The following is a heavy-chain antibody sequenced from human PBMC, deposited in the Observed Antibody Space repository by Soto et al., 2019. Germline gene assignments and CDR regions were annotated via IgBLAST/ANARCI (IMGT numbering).Heavy chain of an antibody. D-gene: IGHD3-3*01. J-gene: IGHJ6*02. V-gene: IGHV4-59*01. CDR3: ARTQDPITIFGVVIRHYGMDV. CDR2: IYYSGST. CDR1: GGTSSSYY. Sequence: PLSVTWTVAGGTSSSYYWRWIRQTKGKGLEWIGYIYYSGSTNYNPSLKSRVTISVDTSKNQFSLKLSSVTAADTAVYYCARTQDPITIFGVVIRHYGMDVWGQGTTVTVSS.